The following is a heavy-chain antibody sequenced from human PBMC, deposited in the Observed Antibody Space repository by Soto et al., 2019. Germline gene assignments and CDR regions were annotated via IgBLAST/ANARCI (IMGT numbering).Heavy chain of an antibody. CDR1: GGTFSSYA. CDR3: ARGGPYYDFWSGYSSKFDY. CDR2: IIPIFGTA. V-gene: IGHV1-69*13. Sequence: GASVKVSCKASGGTFSSYAISWVRQAPGQGLEWMGGIIPIFGTANYAQKFQGRVTITADESTSTAYMELSSLRSEDTAVYYCARGGPYYDFWSGYSSKFDYWGQGTLVTVSS. D-gene: IGHD3-3*01. J-gene: IGHJ4*02.